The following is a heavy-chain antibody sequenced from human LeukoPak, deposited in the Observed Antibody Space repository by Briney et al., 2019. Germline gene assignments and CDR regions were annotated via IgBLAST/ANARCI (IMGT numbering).Heavy chain of an antibody. CDR2: IYYSGST. J-gene: IGHJ4*02. D-gene: IGHD3-22*01. V-gene: IGHV4-59*01. Sequence: SETLSLTCTVSGGSISSYYWSWIRQPPGKGLAWIGYIYYSGSTNYNPSLKSRVTISVDTSKNQFSLKLSSVTAADTAVYYCARDVGPTYYYDSSGYGYFDYWGQGTLVTVSS. CDR1: GGSISSYY. CDR3: ARDVGPTYYYDSSGYGYFDY.